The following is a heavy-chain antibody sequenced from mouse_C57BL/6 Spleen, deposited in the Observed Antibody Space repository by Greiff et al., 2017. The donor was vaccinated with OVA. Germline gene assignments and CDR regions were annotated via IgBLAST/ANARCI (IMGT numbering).Heavy chain of an antibody. V-gene: IGHV14-3*01. D-gene: IGHD2-3*01. CDR3: ANDGYPDWYFDV. CDR1: GFNIKNTY. J-gene: IGHJ1*03. Sequence: VHVKQSVAELVRPGASVKLSCTASGFNIKNTYMHWVKQRPEQGLEWIGRIDPANGNTKYAPKFQGKATITADTSSNTAYLQLSSLTSEDTAIYYCANDGYPDWYFDVWGTGTTVTVSS. CDR2: IDPANGNT.